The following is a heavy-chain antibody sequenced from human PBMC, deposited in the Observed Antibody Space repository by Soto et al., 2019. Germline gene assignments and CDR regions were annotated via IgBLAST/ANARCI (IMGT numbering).Heavy chain of an antibody. V-gene: IGHV3-30*18. CDR2: ISYDGSNK. D-gene: IGHD2-2*01. CDR3: AKAGGYIVVVPAAFPDY. Sequence: QVQLVESGGGVVQPGRSLRLSCAASGFTFSSYGMHWVRQAPGKGLEWVAVISYDGSNKYYADSVKGRFTISRDNSKNTLYLQMNSLRAEDTAVYYCAKAGGYIVVVPAAFPDYWGQGTLVTVSS. J-gene: IGHJ4*02. CDR1: GFTFSSYG.